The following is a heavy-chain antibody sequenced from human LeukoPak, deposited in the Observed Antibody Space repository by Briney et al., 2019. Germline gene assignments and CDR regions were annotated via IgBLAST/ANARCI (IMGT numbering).Heavy chain of an antibody. D-gene: IGHD1-26*01. CDR2: IIPIFGIA. J-gene: IGHJ5*02. V-gene: IGHV1-69*04. Sequence: SVKVSCKASGGTFSSYAISWVRQAPGQGLERMGRIIPIFGIANYAQKFQGRVTITADKSTSTAYMELSSPRSEDTAVYYCATYSGSYWGGNWFDPWGQGTLVTVSS. CDR1: GGTFSSYA. CDR3: ATYSGSYWGGNWFDP.